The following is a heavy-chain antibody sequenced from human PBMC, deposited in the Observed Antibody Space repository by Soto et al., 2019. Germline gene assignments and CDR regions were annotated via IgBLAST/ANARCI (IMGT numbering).Heavy chain of an antibody. D-gene: IGHD2-15*01. CDR1: GFTSSSYG. J-gene: IGHJ6*02. CDR3: AKELPIVVVVAATHYGMDV. CDR2: IPYDGSNK. Sequence: GGSLRLSCAASGFTSSSYGMHWVRQAPGKGLEWVAVIPYDGSNKYYADSVKGRFTISRDNSKNTLYLQMNSLRAEDTAVYYCAKELPIVVVVAATHYGMDVWGQGTTVTVSS. V-gene: IGHV3-30*18.